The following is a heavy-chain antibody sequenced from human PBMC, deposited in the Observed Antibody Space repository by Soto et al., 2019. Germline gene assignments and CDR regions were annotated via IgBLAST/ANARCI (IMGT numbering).Heavy chain of an antibody. Sequence: EVQLLESGGGLVQPGGSLRLSCAASGFTFSNYVMSWVRQAPGKGLEWVSVISSSGGSTYYADSVKGRFTISRDNSKNALYLQMNSLRAEDTAIYYCARHTGGWYGWFDPWGQGTLVTVSS. V-gene: IGHV3-23*01. CDR3: ARHTGGWYGWFDP. J-gene: IGHJ5*02. CDR1: GFTFSNYV. CDR2: ISSSGGST. D-gene: IGHD6-19*01.